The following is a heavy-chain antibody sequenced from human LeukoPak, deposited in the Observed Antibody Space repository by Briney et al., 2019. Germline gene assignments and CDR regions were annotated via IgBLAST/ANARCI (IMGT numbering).Heavy chain of an antibody. J-gene: IGHJ6*03. Sequence: ASVKVSCKASGYTFTGYYMHWVRQAPGQGLEWMGRINPNSGGTNYAQKFQGRVTMTRDTSISTAYMELSGLRSDDTAVYYCARRAYCGGDCYSGYYYYMDVWGKGTTVTVSS. CDR3: ARRAYCGGDCYSGYYYYMDV. CDR2: INPNSGGT. V-gene: IGHV1-2*06. D-gene: IGHD2-21*02. CDR1: GYTFTGYY.